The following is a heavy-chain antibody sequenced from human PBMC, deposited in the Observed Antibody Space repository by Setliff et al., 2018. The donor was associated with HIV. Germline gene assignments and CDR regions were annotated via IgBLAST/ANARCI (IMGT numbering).Heavy chain of an antibody. D-gene: IGHD5-12*01. CDR1: GDTFSNYA. V-gene: IGHV1-69*06. CDR2: IIPIFDTT. Sequence: SVKVSCKASGDTFSNYAFSWVRQAPGQGLEWMGRIIPIFDTTNYAQKFQGRVTITADKSTGTAYMELNSLSSEDTAMYYCARDAGYSGSSWNYWGQGTLVTVSS. J-gene: IGHJ4*02. CDR3: ARDAGYSGSSWNY.